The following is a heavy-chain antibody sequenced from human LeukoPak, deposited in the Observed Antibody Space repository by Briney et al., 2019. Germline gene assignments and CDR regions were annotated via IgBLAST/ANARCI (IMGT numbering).Heavy chain of an antibody. CDR1: GFTFSFFG. Sequence: GGSLRLSCATSGFTFSFFGMHWVRQAPGKGLEWVAFIQYDGSYKFYADSVQGRFGISRDNSKSTLFLQMNSLRPDDTALYYCAKTSDQLLYSKFDFWGQGTLVTVSS. J-gene: IGHJ4*02. D-gene: IGHD2-2*02. CDR3: AKTSDQLLYSKFDF. CDR2: IQYDGSYK. V-gene: IGHV3-30*02.